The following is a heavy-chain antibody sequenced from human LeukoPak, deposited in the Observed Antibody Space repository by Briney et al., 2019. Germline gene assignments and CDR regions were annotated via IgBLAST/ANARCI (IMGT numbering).Heavy chain of an antibody. CDR3: ARGDYGDYAPGAFDI. V-gene: IGHV3-48*04. CDR1: GFIFSSSA. J-gene: IGHJ3*02. Sequence: GGSLRLSCAASGFIFSSSAMNWVRQAPGKGLEWVSYISSSGSTIYYADSVKGRFTISRDNAKNSLYLQMNSLRAEDTAVYYCARGDYGDYAPGAFDIWGQGTMVTVSS. CDR2: ISSSGSTI. D-gene: IGHD4-17*01.